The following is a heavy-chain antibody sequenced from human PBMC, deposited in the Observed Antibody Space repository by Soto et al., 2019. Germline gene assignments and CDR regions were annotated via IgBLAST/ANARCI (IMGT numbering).Heavy chain of an antibody. J-gene: IGHJ4*02. D-gene: IGHD4-4*01. CDR2: IWYDGSNK. CDR1: GFTFSSYG. CDR3: ARGYSNYGGENFDY. Sequence: GGSLRLSCAASGFTFSSYGMHWVRQAPGKGLEWVAVIWYDGSNKYYADSVKGRFTISRDNSKNTLYLQMNSLRAEDTAVYYCARGYSNYGGENFDYWGQGTLVTVSS. V-gene: IGHV3-33*01.